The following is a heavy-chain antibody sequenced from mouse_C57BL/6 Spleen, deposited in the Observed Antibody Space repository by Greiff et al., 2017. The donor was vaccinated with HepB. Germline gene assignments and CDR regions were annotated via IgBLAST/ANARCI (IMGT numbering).Heavy chain of an antibody. CDR3: ASDYYSSSPFDY. J-gene: IGHJ2*01. CDR1: GFTFSDYG. CDR2: ISSGSSTI. Sequence: DVQLVESGGGLVKPGGSLKLSCAASGFTFSDYGMHWVRQAPEKGLEWVAYISSGSSTIYYADTVKGRFTISRDNAKNTLFLQMTSLRSEDTAMFYCASDYYSSSPFDYWGQGTTLTVSS. V-gene: IGHV5-17*01. D-gene: IGHD1-1*01.